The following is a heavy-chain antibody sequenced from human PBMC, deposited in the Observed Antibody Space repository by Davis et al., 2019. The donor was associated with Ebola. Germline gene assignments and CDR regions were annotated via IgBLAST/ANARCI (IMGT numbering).Heavy chain of an antibody. CDR1: GYTFTGYY. CDR2: INPNSGGT. D-gene: IGHD2-2*01. J-gene: IGHJ6*03. V-gene: IGHV1-2*02. CDR3: ARISRVPAAKYYYYYYYMDV. Sequence: ASVKVSCKASGYTFTGYYIHWVRQAPGQGLEWMGWINPNSGGTNYAQKFQGRVSMTRDTSISTAYMELSRLRSDDTAVYYCARISRVPAAKYYYYYYYMDVWGKGTTVTVSS.